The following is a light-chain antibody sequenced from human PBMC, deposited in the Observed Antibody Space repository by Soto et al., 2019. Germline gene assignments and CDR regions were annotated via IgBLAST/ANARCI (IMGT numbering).Light chain of an antibody. V-gene: IGLV2-8*01. CDR3: SSHAVSINVA. CDR2: EVS. Sequence: QSVLTQPPSASGSPGQSVTISCTGTSSDVGGYNYVSWYQQHPGKAPKLIIYEVSKRPSGVPERFSGSKSGNTASLTVSGLQAEDVADYYCSSHAVSINVAFGGGTKLNVL. J-gene: IGLJ2*01. CDR1: SSDVGGYNY.